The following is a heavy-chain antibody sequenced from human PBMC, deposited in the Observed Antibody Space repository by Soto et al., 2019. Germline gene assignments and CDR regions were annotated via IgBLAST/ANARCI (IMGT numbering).Heavy chain of an antibody. Sequence: QVQLQESGPGLVKPSETLSLTCTVSGGSISSYYWSWIRQPPGKGLEWIGSICYSGSTNYNPSLKSRVTISVDTSKNQFSLKLSSVTAADMAVYYCARLRTVTTFDYWGQGTLVTVSS. CDR3: ARLRTVTTFDY. D-gene: IGHD4-17*01. V-gene: IGHV4-59*08. CDR2: ICYSGST. J-gene: IGHJ4*02. CDR1: GGSISSYY.